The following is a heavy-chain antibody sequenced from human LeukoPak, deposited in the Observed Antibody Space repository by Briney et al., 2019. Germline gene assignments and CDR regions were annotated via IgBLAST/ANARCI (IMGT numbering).Heavy chain of an antibody. J-gene: IGHJ6*04. CDR1: GFTFSSYG. Sequence: GRSLRLSCAASGFTFSSYGMHWVRQAPGKGLEWVAVIWYDGSNKYYADSVKGRFTISRDNSKNTLYLQMNSLRAEDTAVYYCARDLGDTLRNYYYGMDVWGIGTTVTVSS. V-gene: IGHV3-33*01. D-gene: IGHD2-2*02. CDR2: IWYDGSNK. CDR3: ARDLGDTLRNYYYGMDV.